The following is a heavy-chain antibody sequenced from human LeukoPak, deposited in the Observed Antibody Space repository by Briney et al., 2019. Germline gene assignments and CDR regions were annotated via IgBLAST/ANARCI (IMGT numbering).Heavy chain of an antibody. CDR3: ARSAYDFWSGFAY. CDR1: GFTFSSYG. CDR2: ISYDGSNK. D-gene: IGHD3-3*01. Sequence: GGSLRLSCAASGFTFSSYGMHWVRQAPGKGLEWVAVISYDGSNKYYADSVKGRFTISRDNSKNTLYLQMNSLRAEDTAVYYCARSAYDFWSGFAYWGQGTLVTVSS. J-gene: IGHJ4*02. V-gene: IGHV3-30*03.